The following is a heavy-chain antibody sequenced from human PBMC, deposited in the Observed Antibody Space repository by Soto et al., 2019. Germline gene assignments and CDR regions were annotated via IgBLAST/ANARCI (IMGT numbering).Heavy chain of an antibody. Sequence: ASVKVSCKACGYTFTNYAMHWVRQAPGQRLEWMGWINAGNGNTKYSQKFQGRVTITRDTSASTAYMELSSLRSEDTAVYYCARGGSLYWYFDLWGRGTLVTAPQ. D-gene: IGHD1-26*01. CDR1: GYTFTNYA. CDR2: INAGNGNT. J-gene: IGHJ2*01. CDR3: ARGGSLYWYFDL. V-gene: IGHV1-3*01.